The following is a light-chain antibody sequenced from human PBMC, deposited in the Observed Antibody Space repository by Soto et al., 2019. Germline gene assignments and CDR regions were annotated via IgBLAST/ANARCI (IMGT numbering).Light chain of an antibody. CDR3: SSYAANNRV. J-gene: IGLJ1*01. CDR1: SSDVGNYNS. CDR2: EVT. V-gene: IGLV2-8*01. Sequence: QSALTQPPSASGSPGQSVTISCTGTSSDVGNYNSVSWYQQHPGKAPKVIIYEVTKRPSGVPDRFSGSKSGNTASLTVSGLQAEDEADYYCSSYAANNRVFGTGTKVT.